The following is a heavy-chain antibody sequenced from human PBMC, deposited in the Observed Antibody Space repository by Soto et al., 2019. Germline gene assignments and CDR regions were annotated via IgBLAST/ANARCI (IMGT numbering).Heavy chain of an antibody. CDR2: ISGSGADT. J-gene: IGHJ4*02. CDR1: GVTFSNYG. D-gene: IGHD3-22*01. Sequence: EVQLLESGGGLVQPGGSLRLSCVASGVTFSNYGMSWVRQAPGKGLEWVSAISGSGADTNYADSVKGRFTISRANSNITVFLQMNSLRAEDTAVYYCAKGSPDSRGYHFFFDYWGQGTLVTVSS. V-gene: IGHV3-23*01. CDR3: AKGSPDSRGYHFFFDY.